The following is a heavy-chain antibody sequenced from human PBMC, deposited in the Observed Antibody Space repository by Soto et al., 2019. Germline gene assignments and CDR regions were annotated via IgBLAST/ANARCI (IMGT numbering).Heavy chain of an antibody. J-gene: IGHJ3*02. V-gene: IGHV3-21*01. D-gene: IGHD2-2*02. CDR3: ARDHNPQYCSSTSCYNDAFDI. Sequence: GGSLRLSCAASGFTFSSYSMNWVRQAPGKGLEWVSSISSSSSYIYYADSVKGRFTISRDNAKNSLYLQMNSLRAEDTAVYYCARDHNPQYCSSTSCYNDAFDIWGQGTMVTVSS. CDR2: ISSSSSYI. CDR1: GFTFSSYS.